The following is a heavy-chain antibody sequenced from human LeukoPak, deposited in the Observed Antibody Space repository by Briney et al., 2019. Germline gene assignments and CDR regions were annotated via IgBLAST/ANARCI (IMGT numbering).Heavy chain of an antibody. D-gene: IGHD2-21*01. CDR1: GFTFSSYA. Sequence: GGSLRLSCAASGFTFSSYAMSWVRQAPGKGLEWVSAISGSGGSTYYADSVKGRFTISRDNSKNALYLQMNSLRAEDTAVYYCAKVQMIGSQQSSHWGQGTLVTVSS. J-gene: IGHJ4*02. V-gene: IGHV3-23*01. CDR3: AKVQMIGSQQSSH. CDR2: ISGSGGST.